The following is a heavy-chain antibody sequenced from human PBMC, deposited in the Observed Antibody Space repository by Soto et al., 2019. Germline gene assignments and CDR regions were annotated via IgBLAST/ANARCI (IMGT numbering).Heavy chain of an antibody. J-gene: IGHJ6*02. Sequence: GGSLRLSCGASGLIFRSYAMNWVRQAPGKGLEWVSGISDTGFNTYYADSVKGRFTVSRDNSKNTLYLQMNNLRAEDSAVYYCAKGDIAVVPVAPQYYNLEVWGQGTMVTVSS. D-gene: IGHD2-2*01. CDR3: AKGDIAVVPVAPQYYNLEV. CDR1: GLIFRSYA. CDR2: ISDTGFNT. V-gene: IGHV3-23*01.